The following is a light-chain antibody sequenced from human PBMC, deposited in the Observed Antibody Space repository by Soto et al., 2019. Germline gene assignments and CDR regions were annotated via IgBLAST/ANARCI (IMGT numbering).Light chain of an antibody. CDR3: QQHESYPWT. CDR2: KAS. J-gene: IGKJ1*01. V-gene: IGKV1-5*03. CDR1: ESIGGS. Sequence: DIQITQTPSTLSASVGDRVTITCRASESIGGSLAWYQQKPGKAPNFLIYKASSLQSGVPSRFSGSVSGTEFTLTISSLQPDDFAIYYCQQHESYPWTFGQGTKVEIK.